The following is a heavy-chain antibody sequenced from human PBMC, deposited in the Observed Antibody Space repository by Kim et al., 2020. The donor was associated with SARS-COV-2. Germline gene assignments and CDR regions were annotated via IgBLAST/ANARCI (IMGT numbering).Heavy chain of an antibody. D-gene: IGHD6-19*01. CDR2: TYYRSKWYN. Sequence: SQTLSLTCAISGDSVSSNSAAWNWIRQSPSRGLEWLGRTYYRSKWYNDYAVSVKSRITINPDTSKNQFSLQLNSVTPEDTAVYYCARDHPASSGWSGTRGIDYWGQGTLVTVSS. CDR3: ARDHPASSGWSGTRGIDY. V-gene: IGHV6-1*01. J-gene: IGHJ4*02. CDR1: GDSVSSNSAA.